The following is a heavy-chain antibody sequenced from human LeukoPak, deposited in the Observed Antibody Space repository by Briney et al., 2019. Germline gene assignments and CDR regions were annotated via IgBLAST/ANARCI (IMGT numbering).Heavy chain of an antibody. CDR3: ARDGDYGDQPFDY. D-gene: IGHD4-17*01. J-gene: IGHJ4*02. CDR1: GFTFSSYS. V-gene: IGHV3-48*04. CDR2: ISSSGSTI. Sequence: GGSLRLSCAASGFTFSSYSMNWVRQAPGKGLEWVSYISSSGSTIYYADSVKGRFTISRDNAKNSLYLQMNSLRAEDTAVYYCARDGDYGDQPFDYWGQGTLVTVSS.